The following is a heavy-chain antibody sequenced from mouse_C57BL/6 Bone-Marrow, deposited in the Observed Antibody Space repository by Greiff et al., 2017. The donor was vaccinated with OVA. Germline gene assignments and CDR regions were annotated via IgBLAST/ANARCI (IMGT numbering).Heavy chain of an antibody. CDR1: GYTFTEYT. D-gene: IGHD2-5*01. V-gene: IGHV1-62-2*01. J-gene: IGHJ2*01. CDR2: FYPGSGSI. CDR3: VQVKDAYYSNYVNY. Sequence: QVQLKQSGAELVKPGASVKLSCKASGYTFTEYTIHWVKQRSGQGLEWIGWFYPGSGSIKYNEKFKDKATLTADKSSSTVYMELSSLTSGDSAVYYCVQVKDAYYSNYVNYWGQGTTLTVSS.